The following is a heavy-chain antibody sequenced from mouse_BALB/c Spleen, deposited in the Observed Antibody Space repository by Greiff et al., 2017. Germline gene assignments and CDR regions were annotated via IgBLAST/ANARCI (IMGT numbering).Heavy chain of an antibody. CDR3: ARGGLLRSHAMDY. CDR2: ISSGSSTI. Sequence: EVKVVESGGGLVQPGGSRKLSCAASGFTFSSFGMHWVRQAPEKGLEWVAYISSGSSTIYYADTVKGRFTISRDNPKNTLFLQMTSLRSEDTAMYYCARGGLLRSHAMDYWGQGTSVTVSS. D-gene: IGHD1-1*01. V-gene: IGHV5-17*02. CDR1: GFTFSSFG. J-gene: IGHJ4*01.